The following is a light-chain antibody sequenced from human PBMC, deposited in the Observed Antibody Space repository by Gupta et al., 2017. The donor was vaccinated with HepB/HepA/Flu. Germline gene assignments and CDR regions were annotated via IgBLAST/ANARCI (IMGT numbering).Light chain of an antibody. CDR1: KLGDKY. V-gene: IGLV3-1*01. Sequence: SSELTPPPSFSVSPGQTASITCSGDKLGDKYACWYQQKPGQSPVLVIYQDSKRPSGIPERFSGSNSGNTATLTISGTQAMDEADYYCQAWDSSTAVVFGGGTKLTVL. CDR3: QAWDSSTAVV. CDR2: QDS. J-gene: IGLJ2*01.